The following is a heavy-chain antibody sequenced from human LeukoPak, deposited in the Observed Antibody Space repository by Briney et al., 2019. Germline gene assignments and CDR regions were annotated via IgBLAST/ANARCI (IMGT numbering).Heavy chain of an antibody. CDR2: INSDGGGA. CDR1: GLTFCNNW. Sequence: GGSLRLSCAASGLTFCNNWMHWVRQGPGKGLAWISRINSDGGGAIYADSVKGRFTVSRDNAKNTLYLQMNSLRAEDTAVYYCARDVPHNWFDTWGQGTLVTVSS. J-gene: IGHJ5*02. V-gene: IGHV3-74*01. CDR3: ARDVPHNWFDT.